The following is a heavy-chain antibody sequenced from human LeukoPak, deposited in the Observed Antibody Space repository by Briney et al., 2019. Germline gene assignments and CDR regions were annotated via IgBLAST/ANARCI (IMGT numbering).Heavy chain of an antibody. CDR3: ARATNFDY. CDR1: GYTFTGYY. Sequence: ASVKVSCKASGYTFTGYYMHWVRQAPGQGLEWMGWINPNSGGTNYAQKFQGRVTMTRNTSISTAYMELSSLRSEDTAVYYCARATNFDYWGQGTLVTVSS. D-gene: IGHD2-2*01. J-gene: IGHJ4*02. CDR2: INPNSGGT. V-gene: IGHV1-2*02.